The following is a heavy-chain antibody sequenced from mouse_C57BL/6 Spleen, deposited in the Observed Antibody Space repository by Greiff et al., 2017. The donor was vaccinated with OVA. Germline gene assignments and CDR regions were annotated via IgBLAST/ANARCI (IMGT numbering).Heavy chain of an antibody. CDR3: ASGTTVVADY. Sequence: QVQLQESGPELVKPGASVKISCKASGYAFSSSWMNWVKQRPGKGLEWIGRIYPGDGDTFYNGKFKGKATLTADKSSSTAYMQLSSLTSEDSAVYCCASGTTVVADYWGQGTTLTVSS. V-gene: IGHV1-82*01. CDR1: GYAFSSSW. J-gene: IGHJ2*01. D-gene: IGHD1-1*01. CDR2: IYPGDGDT.